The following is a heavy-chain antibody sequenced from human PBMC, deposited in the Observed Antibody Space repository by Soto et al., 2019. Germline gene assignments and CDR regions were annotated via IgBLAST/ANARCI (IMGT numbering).Heavy chain of an antibody. CDR1: GGSISSYY. D-gene: IGHD2-2*01. V-gene: IGHV4-59*08. Sequence: SETLSLTCTVSGGSISSYYWSWIRQPPGKGLEWIGYIYYSGSTNYNPSLKSRVTISVDTSKNQFSLKLSSVTAADTAVYYCAAIVVPAAIDSYYMDVWGKGTTVTVSS. CDR3: AAIVVPAAIDSYYMDV. CDR2: IYYSGST. J-gene: IGHJ6*03.